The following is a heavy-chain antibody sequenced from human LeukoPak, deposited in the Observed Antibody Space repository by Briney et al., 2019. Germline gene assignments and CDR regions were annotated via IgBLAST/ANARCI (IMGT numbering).Heavy chain of an antibody. CDR3: AKYAPPTTMVTRFFDY. V-gene: IGHV3-23*01. CDR1: GFSLSSFA. D-gene: IGHD4-23*01. CDR2: IGHDGGGI. Sequence: PGGSLRLSCVASGFSLSSFAMTWVSQAPGKGLEWVSVIGHDGGGIQYADSVKGRFSISRDTSKNTLYLQMNSLRAEDTAVYYCAKYAPPTTMVTRFFDYWGQGTLVTVSS. J-gene: IGHJ4*02.